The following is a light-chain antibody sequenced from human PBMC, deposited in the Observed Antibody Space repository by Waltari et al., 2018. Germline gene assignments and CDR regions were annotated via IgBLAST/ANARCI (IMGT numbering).Light chain of an antibody. Sequence: EIVMTQSPATLSVSPGERATLSCRASQRVSSNLAWYQQKPGQAPRLLIYGASTGPTGVPARFSGSGSGTDFTLTISGLQSEDYAVYFCHQHNSWPPLSFGGGTKVEIK. CDR3: HQHNSWPPLS. J-gene: IGKJ4*01. CDR2: GAS. V-gene: IGKV3-15*01. CDR1: QRVSSN.